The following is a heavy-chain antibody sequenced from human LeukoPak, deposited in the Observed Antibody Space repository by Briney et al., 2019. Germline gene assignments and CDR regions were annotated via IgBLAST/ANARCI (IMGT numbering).Heavy chain of an antibody. D-gene: IGHD6-13*01. Sequence: ASVKVSCKASGYTFTSCGISWVRQAPGQGLEWVGWISAYNGNTNYAQKLQGRVTMTTDTSTSTAYMELRSLRSDDTAVYYCARGGPSVSYSSSWYPSFYYYYYGMDVWGQGTTVTVSS. CDR3: ARGGPSVSYSSSWYPSFYYYYYGMDV. CDR2: ISAYNGNT. J-gene: IGHJ6*02. V-gene: IGHV1-18*01. CDR1: GYTFTSCG.